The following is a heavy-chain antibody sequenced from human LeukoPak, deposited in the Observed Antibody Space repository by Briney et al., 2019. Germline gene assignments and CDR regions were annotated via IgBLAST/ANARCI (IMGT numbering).Heavy chain of an antibody. J-gene: IGHJ6*03. V-gene: IGHV7-4-1*02. Sequence: GASVTVSCKASGYTFTMYTINWVRQAPGQGLEWMGWINTNTGNPTYAQGFTGRFVFSLDTSVSTAYLQISSLKAEDTAVYYCARAEFCSSTSCYGGYYYYYMDVWGKGTTVTVSS. CDR2: INTNTGNP. CDR3: ARAEFCSSTSCYGGYYYYYMDV. D-gene: IGHD2-2*01. CDR1: GYTFTMYT.